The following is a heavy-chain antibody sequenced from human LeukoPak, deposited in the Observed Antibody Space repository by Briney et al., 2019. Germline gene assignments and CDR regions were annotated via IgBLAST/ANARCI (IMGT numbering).Heavy chain of an antibody. CDR3: TTESSGGSDN. Sequence: SGGSLRLSCAASGFTFSNTWMSWVRQGPGKGLEWVGRIQGKTDGGTTDYAAPVKGRFTISRDDSENTLYLQMNSLKIEDTAVYYCTTESSGGSDNWGQGTLVTVSS. V-gene: IGHV3-15*01. CDR1: GFTFSNTW. J-gene: IGHJ4*02. CDR2: IQGKTDGGTT. D-gene: IGHD1-26*01.